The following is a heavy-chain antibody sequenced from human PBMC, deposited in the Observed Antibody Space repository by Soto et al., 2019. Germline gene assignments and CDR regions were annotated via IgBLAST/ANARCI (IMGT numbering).Heavy chain of an antibody. CDR1: GFTFSSYS. Sequence: PGGSLRLSCAASGFTFSSYSMNWVRQAPGKGLEWVSSISSSSSYIYYADSVKGRFTISRDNAKNSLYLQMNSLRAEDTAVYYCATSEGVHDYGDPWSYYFDYWGQGTLVTVSS. CDR3: ATSEGVHDYGDPWSYYFDY. V-gene: IGHV3-21*01. CDR2: ISSSSSYI. D-gene: IGHD4-17*01. J-gene: IGHJ4*02.